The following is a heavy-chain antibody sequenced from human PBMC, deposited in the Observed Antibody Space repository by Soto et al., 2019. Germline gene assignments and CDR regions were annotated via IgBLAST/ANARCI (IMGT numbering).Heavy chain of an antibody. CDR2: INAGNGNT. V-gene: IGHV1-3*05. CDR1: GYTFTNYA. D-gene: IGHD5-12*01. J-gene: IGHJ6*02. CDR3: ARANGYNYPLYDYGMDV. Sequence: QVQVVQSGAEEKKPGASVKVSCKASGYTFTNYAMHWVRQAPGQRLEWMAWINAGNGNTKYSQKFEGRVTITRDTSASTAYMELSSLRSEDTAVYYCARANGYNYPLYDYGMDVWGQGTTVTVSS.